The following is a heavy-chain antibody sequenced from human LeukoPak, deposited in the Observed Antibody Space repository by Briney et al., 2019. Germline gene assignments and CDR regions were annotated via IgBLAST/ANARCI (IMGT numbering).Heavy chain of an antibody. CDR2: FDPEDGET. D-gene: IGHD5-18*01. J-gene: IGHJ6*02. Sequence: ASVKVSCKVSGYTLTELSMHWVRQAPGKGLEWMGGFDPEDGETIYAQKFQGRVTMTEDTSTDTAYMELSSLRSEDTAVYYCARDESGYSCGYFGIHGMDVWGQGTTVTVSS. V-gene: IGHV1-24*01. CDR3: ARDESGYSCGYFGIHGMDV. CDR1: GYTLTELS.